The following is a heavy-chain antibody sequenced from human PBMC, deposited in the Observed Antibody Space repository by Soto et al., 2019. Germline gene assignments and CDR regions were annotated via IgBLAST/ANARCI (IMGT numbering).Heavy chain of an antibody. CDR3: ARSIAVAGTAPFDY. Sequence: GGSLRLSCAASGLTFSSYAMHWVRQAPGKGLEWVAVISYDGSNKYYADSVKGRFTISRDNSKNTLYLQMNSLRAEDTAVYYCARSIAVAGTAPFDYWGQGTLVTVSS. V-gene: IGHV3-30-3*01. J-gene: IGHJ4*02. CDR1: GLTFSSYA. D-gene: IGHD6-19*01. CDR2: ISYDGSNK.